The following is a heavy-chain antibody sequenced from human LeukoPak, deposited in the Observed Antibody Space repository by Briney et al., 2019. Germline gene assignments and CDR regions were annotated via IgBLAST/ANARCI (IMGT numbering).Heavy chain of an antibody. CDR2: ISGSGGST. J-gene: IGHJ4*02. D-gene: IGHD4-23*01. Sequence: GGSLRLSCAASGFTFSSYAMSWVRQAPGKGLEWVSAISGSGGSTYYADSVKGRFTISRDNSKNTLYLQMNSLRAEDTAVYYCAKKGGVTGAYYLDYWGQGTLVTVSS. CDR3: AKKGGVTGAYYLDY. V-gene: IGHV3-23*01. CDR1: GFTFSSYA.